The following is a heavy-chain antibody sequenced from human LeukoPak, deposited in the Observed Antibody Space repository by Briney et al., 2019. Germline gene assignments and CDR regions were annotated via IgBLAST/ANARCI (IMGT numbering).Heavy chain of an antibody. CDR2: ISYDGSNK. CDR3: AKVLGQWLSDGMDV. V-gene: IGHV3-30*18. Sequence: GGSLRLSCAASGFTFSSYAMSWVRQAPGKGLEWVAVISYDGSNKYYADSVKGRFTISRDNSKNTLYLQMNSLRAEDTAVYYCAKVLGQWLSDGMDVWGQGTTVTVSS. CDR1: GFTFSSYA. J-gene: IGHJ6*02. D-gene: IGHD6-19*01.